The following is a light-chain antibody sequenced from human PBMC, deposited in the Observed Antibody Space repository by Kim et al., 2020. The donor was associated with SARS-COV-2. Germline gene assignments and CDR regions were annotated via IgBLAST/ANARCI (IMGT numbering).Light chain of an antibody. CDR3: QVWDSSSDHVV. V-gene: IGLV3-21*04. J-gene: IGLJ2*01. CDR2: YDS. CDR1: NIGSKS. Sequence: GKTARITCGGNNIGSKSVHWYQQKPGQAPVLVIYYDSDRPSGIHERFSGSNSGNTATLTISRVEAGDEADYYCQVWDSSSDHVVFGGGTQLTVL.